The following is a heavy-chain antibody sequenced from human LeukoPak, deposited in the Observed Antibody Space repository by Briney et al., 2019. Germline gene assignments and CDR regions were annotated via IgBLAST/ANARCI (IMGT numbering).Heavy chain of an antibody. J-gene: IGHJ4*02. CDR2: IRYDGSNK. V-gene: IGHV3-30*02. D-gene: IGHD3-9*01. CDR1: GFTFSHYG. Sequence: GGSLRLSCEASGFTFSHYGMHWVRQVPGKGLEWVAFIRYDGSNKYYTDSVKGRVTISRDNSKNTLYLQMNSLRAEDTAVYYCAKDRVGILSGVANEADNYFDYWGQGTMVTVSS. CDR3: AKDRVGILSGVANEADNYFDY.